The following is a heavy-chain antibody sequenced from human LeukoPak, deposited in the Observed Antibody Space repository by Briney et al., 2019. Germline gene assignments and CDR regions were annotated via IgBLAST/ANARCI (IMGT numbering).Heavy chain of an antibody. J-gene: IGHJ4*02. V-gene: IGHV3-7*01. CDR3: ARDRDYAPSGY. CDR1: GFTFSTYW. D-gene: IGHD3-16*01. CDR2: IKQDGSEK. Sequence: GGSLRLSCAASGFTFSTYWMSWVRQAPGKGLEWVANIKQDGSEKCYVDSVKGRFTISRDNARNSLYLQMNSLRAEDTAVYYCARDRDYAPSGYWGQGTLVTVSS.